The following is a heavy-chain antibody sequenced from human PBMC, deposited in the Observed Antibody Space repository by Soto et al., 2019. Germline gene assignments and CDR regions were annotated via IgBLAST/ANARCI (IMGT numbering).Heavy chain of an antibody. CDR2: IYHSGST. D-gene: IGHD3-10*01. CDR1: GGSISSGGYA. V-gene: IGHV4-30-2*01. J-gene: IGHJ4*02. Sequence: SETLSLPCAVSGGSISSGGYAWSWIRQPPGKGREWIGYIYHSGSTYYNPSLKSRVTISVDRSKNQSSLTLSSVTAADTAVYYCARGGSGRPYDYWGQGTLVTVSS. CDR3: ARGGSGRPYDY.